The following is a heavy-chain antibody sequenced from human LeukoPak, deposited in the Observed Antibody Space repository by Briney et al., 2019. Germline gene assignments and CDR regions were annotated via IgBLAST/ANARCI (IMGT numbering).Heavy chain of an antibody. J-gene: IGHJ5*02. V-gene: IGHV4-39*01. CDR3: ARGYGRGTPIRVDT. Sequence: PSETLSLTCTVSGDPISTRIYYWAWIRQPPGKGLEWIGSIYYTGSSDYNPSLKRRVTMSVDKSTSQFSLRLRSVIAADTAKYYCARGYGRGTPIRVDTWGQGILVAVPS. CDR1: GDPISTRIYY. D-gene: IGHD3-10*02. CDR2: IYYTGSS.